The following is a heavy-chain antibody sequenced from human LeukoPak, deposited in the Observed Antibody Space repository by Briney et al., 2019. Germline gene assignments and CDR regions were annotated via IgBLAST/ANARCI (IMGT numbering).Heavy chain of an antibody. J-gene: IGHJ4*02. D-gene: IGHD5-12*01. CDR3: ASSLGGYSYGFDY. CDR2: IKQDGSEK. Sequence: LGGSLRLSCEASGFIFSSYWMSWVRQAPGKGLEWVANIKQDGSEKYYVDSVKGRFTISRDNAKKSLYVQMNSLRAEDTAVYYCASSLGGYSYGFDYWGQGTLVTVSS. V-gene: IGHV3-7*03. CDR1: GFIFSSYW.